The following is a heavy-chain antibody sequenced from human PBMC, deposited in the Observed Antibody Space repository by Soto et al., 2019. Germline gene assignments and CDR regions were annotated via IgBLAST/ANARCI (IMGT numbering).Heavy chain of an antibody. Sequence: ASVQVSCKASGYTFTSYDINWVRQATGQGPEWMGWMNPNSGNTGYAQKFQGRVTMTRNTSISTAYMELSSLRSEDTAVYYCARDYDSSSDPGDYWVQGTLVTVSS. V-gene: IGHV1-8*01. CDR3: ARDYDSSSDPGDY. CDR1: GYTFTSYD. D-gene: IGHD6-6*01. J-gene: IGHJ4*02. CDR2: MNPNSGNT.